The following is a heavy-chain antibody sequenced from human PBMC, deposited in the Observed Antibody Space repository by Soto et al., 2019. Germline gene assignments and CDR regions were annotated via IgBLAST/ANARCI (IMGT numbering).Heavy chain of an antibody. CDR1: GGSISSYY. V-gene: IGHV4-59*01. CDR2: IYYSGST. J-gene: IGHJ6*02. D-gene: IGHD6-19*01. Sequence: QVQLQESGPGLVKPSETLSLTCTVSGGSISSYYWSWIRQPPGKGLEWIGYIYYSGSTNYNPSLKSRVTISVDTSKNQFSLKLSSVTAADTAVYYCARDSSGWAYYYYGMDVWGQGTTVTVSS. CDR3: ARDSSGWAYYYYGMDV.